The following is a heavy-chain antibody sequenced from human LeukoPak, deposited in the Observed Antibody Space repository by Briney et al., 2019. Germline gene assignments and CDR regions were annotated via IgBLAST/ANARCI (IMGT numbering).Heavy chain of an antibody. J-gene: IGHJ4*02. CDR2: IRYDGSNK. D-gene: IGHD3-22*01. Sequence: GGSLRLSCAASGFTFSSYGMHWVRQAPGKGLEWVAFIRYDGSNKYYADSVKGRLTISRDNSKNTVYLQMNSLRAEDTAVYYCARDYYDSSGYYYFDYWGQGTLVTVSS. V-gene: IGHV3-30*02. CDR3: ARDYYDSSGYYYFDY. CDR1: GFTFSSYG.